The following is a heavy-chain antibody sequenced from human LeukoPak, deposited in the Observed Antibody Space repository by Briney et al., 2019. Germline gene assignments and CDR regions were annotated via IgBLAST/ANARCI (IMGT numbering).Heavy chain of an antibody. V-gene: IGHV3-30-3*01. CDR1: GFTFSSYA. Sequence: PGGSLRPSCAASGFTFSSYAMHWVRQAPGKGLEWMAVISYDGSNKYYADSVKGRFTISRDNSKNTLYLQMNSLRAEDTGVYYCAREKDTAMVNYFDYWGQGTLVTVSS. D-gene: IGHD5-18*01. CDR3: AREKDTAMVNYFDY. CDR2: ISYDGSNK. J-gene: IGHJ4*02.